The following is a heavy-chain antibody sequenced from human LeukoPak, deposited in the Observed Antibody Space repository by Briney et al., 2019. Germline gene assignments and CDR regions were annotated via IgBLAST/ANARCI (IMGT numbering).Heavy chain of an antibody. Sequence: KPSETLSLTCTVSGASVSNYYWSWIRQPARKGLEWIGRIYNGGSANYNPSLQSRISMSVDTSKNQFSLRLKSVTAADTAVYYCARQPIGPYYFDYWGQGTLVTVSS. D-gene: IGHD1-14*01. J-gene: IGHJ4*02. V-gene: IGHV4-4*07. CDR1: GASVSNYY. CDR3: ARQPIGPYYFDY. CDR2: IYNGGSA.